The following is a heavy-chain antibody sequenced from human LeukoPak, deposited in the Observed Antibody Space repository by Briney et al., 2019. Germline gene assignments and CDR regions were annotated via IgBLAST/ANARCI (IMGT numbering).Heavy chain of an antibody. J-gene: IGHJ4*02. CDR3: TTFEYESRGYYFQY. Sequence: GGSLRLSCAASGFTFTNAWMTWVRQAPGKGLEWVGRIKSKTDGGTTEYAAPVKGRFTISRDDSKNTVYLQMNSLKTEDTAIYYCTTFEYESRGYYFQYWGQGTLVTVSS. D-gene: IGHD3-22*01. CDR2: IKSKTDGGTT. V-gene: IGHV3-15*01. CDR1: GFTFTNAW.